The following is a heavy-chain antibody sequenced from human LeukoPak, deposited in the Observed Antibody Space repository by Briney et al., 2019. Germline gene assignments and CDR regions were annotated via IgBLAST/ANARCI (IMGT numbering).Heavy chain of an antibody. CDR3: ARGGDYGDLRYFDY. Sequence: SETLSLTCTVSGGSINNYYWSWIRQPPGKGLEWIGYIYYRGSTNYNPSLKSRVTFSVDTSKNQFSLKLNSVTAADTAVYYCARGGDYGDLRYFDYSAQGTLVTVSS. CDR1: GGSINNYY. V-gene: IGHV4-59*01. CDR2: IYYRGST. J-gene: IGHJ4*02. D-gene: IGHD4-17*01.